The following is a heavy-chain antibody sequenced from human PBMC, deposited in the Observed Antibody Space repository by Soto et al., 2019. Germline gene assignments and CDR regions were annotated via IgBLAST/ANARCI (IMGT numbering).Heavy chain of an antibody. Sequence: QVQLVQSGAEVKQSGASVKVSCKASGYDFSAYDINWVRQASGQGLEWMGWMNPITGATGSARRFPGRVSMTRNTATGTAYLELTSLRSDDTAVYYCGRGPSPRAPAGGTPYYYAMDVWGQGTTVTVS. CDR1: GYDFSAYD. D-gene: IGHD6-13*01. CDR3: GRGPSPRAPAGGTPYYYAMDV. J-gene: IGHJ6*02. V-gene: IGHV1-8*02. CDR2: MNPITGAT.